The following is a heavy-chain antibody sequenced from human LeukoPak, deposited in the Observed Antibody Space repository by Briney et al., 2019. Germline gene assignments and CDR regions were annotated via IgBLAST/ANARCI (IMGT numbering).Heavy chain of an antibody. V-gene: IGHV1-2*02. Sequence: GASVKVSCKASGYTFTGYYMHWVRQAPGQGLEWMGWINPNSGGTNYAQKFQGRVTMTRDTSISTAYMELSRLRSDDTAVYYCARDRRVLRFLEWLPDYWGQGTLVTVSS. J-gene: IGHJ4*02. CDR2: INPNSGGT. CDR3: ARDRRVLRFLEWLPDY. D-gene: IGHD3-3*01. CDR1: GYTFTGYY.